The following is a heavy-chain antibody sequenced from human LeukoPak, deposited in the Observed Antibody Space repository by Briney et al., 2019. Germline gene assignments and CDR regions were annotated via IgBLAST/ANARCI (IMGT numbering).Heavy chain of an antibody. Sequence: SETLSLTCTVSGGSISSYYWSWIRQPPGKGLEWIGYIYYSGSTNYNPSLKSRVTISVDTSKNQFSLQLNSVTPEDTAVYYCARGARGIAAAGRGIDFDYWGQGTLVTVSS. CDR1: GGSISSYY. J-gene: IGHJ4*02. CDR2: IYYSGST. CDR3: ARGARGIAAAGRGIDFDY. D-gene: IGHD6-13*01. V-gene: IGHV4-59*12.